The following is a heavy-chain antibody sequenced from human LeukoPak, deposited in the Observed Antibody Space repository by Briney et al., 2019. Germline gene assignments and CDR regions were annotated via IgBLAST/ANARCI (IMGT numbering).Heavy chain of an antibody. D-gene: IGHD2-15*01. J-gene: IGHJ4*02. CDR2: IYYSGST. CDR1: GGSISSSDHY. V-gene: IGHV4-39*01. Sequence: SETLSLTCSVSGGSISSSDHYWGWIRQPPGKGLEWIGSIYYSGSTYYNPSLKSRVTISVDTSKNQFSLGLSSVTAADTAVYYCARLPVQCSGGSCHFDYWGQGTLVTFSS. CDR3: ARLPVQCSGGSCHFDY.